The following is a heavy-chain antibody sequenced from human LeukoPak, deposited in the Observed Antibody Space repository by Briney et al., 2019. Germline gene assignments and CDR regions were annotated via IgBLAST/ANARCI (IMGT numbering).Heavy chain of an antibody. CDR3: ARLGAAGDY. J-gene: IGHJ4*02. CDR2: IYPADSDT. D-gene: IGHD6-13*01. CDR1: GYSFTGDW. Sequence: GESLKISCKGSGYSFTGDWIAWVRQMPGKGLEWMGVIYPADSDTRYSPSFQGQVTMSADKSITTAYLQWSSLKASDTAMYYCARLGAAGDYWGQGTLVTVSS. V-gene: IGHV5-51*01.